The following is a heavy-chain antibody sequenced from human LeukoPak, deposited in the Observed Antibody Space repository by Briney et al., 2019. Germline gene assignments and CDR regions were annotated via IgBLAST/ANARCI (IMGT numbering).Heavy chain of an antibody. CDR1: GVSFSGYY. Sequence: SETLSLTCAAYGVSFSGYYWSWIRQPPGKGLEWIGEINHSGSTNYNPSLKSRVTISVDTSKNQFSLKLSSVTAADTAVYYCARRIRQLVDFYYYYGMDVWGQGTTVTVSS. J-gene: IGHJ6*02. CDR2: INHSGST. CDR3: ARRIRQLVDFYYYYGMDV. V-gene: IGHV4-34*01. D-gene: IGHD6-6*01.